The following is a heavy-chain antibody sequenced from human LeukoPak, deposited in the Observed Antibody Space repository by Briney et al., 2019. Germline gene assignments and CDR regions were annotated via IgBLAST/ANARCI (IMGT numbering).Heavy chain of an antibody. CDR3: ARGLAAAEFYYYMDV. Sequence: SETLSLTCAVYGGSFSGYYWSWIRQPPGKGLEWIGEINHSRSTNYNPSLKSRVTISVDTSKNQFSLKLSSVTAADTAVHYCARGLAAAEFYYYMDVWGKGTTVTVSS. J-gene: IGHJ6*03. CDR1: GGSFSGYY. CDR2: INHSRST. V-gene: IGHV4-34*01. D-gene: IGHD6-13*01.